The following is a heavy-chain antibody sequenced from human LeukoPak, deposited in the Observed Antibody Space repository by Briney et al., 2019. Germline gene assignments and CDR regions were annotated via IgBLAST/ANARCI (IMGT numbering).Heavy chain of an antibody. CDR1: GGSISSSNW. J-gene: IGHJ4*02. D-gene: IGHD2-8*01. CDR2: IYHSGST. Sequence: SETLSLTCAVSGGSISSSNWWSWVRQPPGKGLEWIGEIYHSGSTNYNPSLKSRVTISVDTSKNQFSLKLSSVTAADTAVYYCARGLGRYCTNGVCYSYYFDYWGQGTLVTVSS. V-gene: IGHV4-4*02. CDR3: ARGLGRYCTNGVCYSYYFDY.